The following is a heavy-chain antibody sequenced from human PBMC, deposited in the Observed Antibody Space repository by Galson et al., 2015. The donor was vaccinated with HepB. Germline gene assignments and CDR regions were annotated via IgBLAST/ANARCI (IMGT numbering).Heavy chain of an antibody. Sequence: SLRLSCAASGFTVSSIYMSWVRQAPGKGLEWVSVIYSGGSTYYADSVKGRFTISRDNSKNTLHLQMNSLRAEDTAVYYCAKGSRGYDRSVYSGAYDIWGQGTMVTVSS. J-gene: IGHJ3*02. CDR3: AKGSRGYDRSVYSGAYDI. D-gene: IGHD3-22*01. CDR2: IYSGGST. CDR1: GFTVSSIY. V-gene: IGHV3-53*01.